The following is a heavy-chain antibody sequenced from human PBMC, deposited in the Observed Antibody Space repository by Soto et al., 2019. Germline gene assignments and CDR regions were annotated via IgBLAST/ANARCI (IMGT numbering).Heavy chain of an antibody. V-gene: IGHV3-23*01. CDR1: GFTFSSYA. D-gene: IGHD3-22*01. CDR3: AKDSGYYYDSSGSPYYYGMDV. J-gene: IGHJ6*02. CDR2: ISGSGGST. Sequence: LRLSCAASGFTFSSYAMSWVRQAPGKGLEWVSAISGSGGSTYYADSVKGRFTISRDNSKNTLYLQMNSLRAEDTAVYYCAKDSGYYYDSSGSPYYYGMDVWGQGTTVTVSS.